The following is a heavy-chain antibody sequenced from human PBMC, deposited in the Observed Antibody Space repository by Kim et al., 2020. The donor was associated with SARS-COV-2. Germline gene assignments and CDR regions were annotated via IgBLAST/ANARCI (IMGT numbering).Heavy chain of an antibody. CDR3: AREINDSSSWRDAFDI. CDR2: IYYSGST. J-gene: IGHJ3*02. V-gene: IGHV4-59*13. D-gene: IGHD6-13*01. CDR1: GGSISSYY. Sequence: SETLSLTCTVSGGSISSYYWSWIRQPPGKGLEWIGYIYYSGSTNYNPSLKSRVTISVDTSKNQFSLKLSSVTAADTAVYYCAREINDSSSWRDAFDIWGQGTMVTVSS.